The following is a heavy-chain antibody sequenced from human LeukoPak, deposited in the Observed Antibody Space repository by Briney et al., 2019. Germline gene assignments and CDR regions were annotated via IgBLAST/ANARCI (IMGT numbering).Heavy chain of an antibody. Sequence: PSETLSLTCTVSGGSISSYYWSWIRQPAGKGLEWIGRIYTSGSTNYNPSLKSRVTMSVDTSKNQFSLKLSPVTAADTAVYYCARGEYSGSYPHWYFDLWGRGTLVTVSS. V-gene: IGHV4-4*07. CDR3: ARGEYSGSYPHWYFDL. J-gene: IGHJ2*01. CDR1: GGSISSYY. D-gene: IGHD1-26*01. CDR2: IYTSGST.